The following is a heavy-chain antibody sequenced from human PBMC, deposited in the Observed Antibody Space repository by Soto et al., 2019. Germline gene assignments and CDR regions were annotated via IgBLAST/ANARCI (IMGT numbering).Heavy chain of an antibody. CDR1: GYTFTVYY. V-gene: IGHV1-2*02. Sequence: QVQLVQSGAEVKKPGASVNVSCKASGYTFTVYYMHWVRQAPGQGLEWMGWINPKSGGTMYPQKFQGRVTMTWVTSLRTAYMALTRLRSDDTAVYYCARDLAKGGGSAGFDYWGQGTLFTVSS. CDR2: INPKSGGT. J-gene: IGHJ4*02. CDR3: ARDLAKGGGSAGFDY. D-gene: IGHD1-26*01.